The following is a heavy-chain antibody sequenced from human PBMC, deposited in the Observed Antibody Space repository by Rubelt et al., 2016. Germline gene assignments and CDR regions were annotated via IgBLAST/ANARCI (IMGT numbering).Heavy chain of an antibody. D-gene: IGHD1-7*01. V-gene: IGHV1-18*01. CDR1: GYTFTSYG. CDR2: ISAYNGNT. CDR3: ARDLPPFRRYNWNFPLDY. J-gene: IGHJ4*02. Sequence: QVQLVQSGAEVKKPGASVKVSCKASGYTFTSYGISWVRQAPGQGLEWMGWISAYNGNTNYAQKLQGRVTMTTDTSPRQAYMELTSLRSDDTAVYYCARDLPPFRRYNWNFPLDYWGQGTLVTVSS.